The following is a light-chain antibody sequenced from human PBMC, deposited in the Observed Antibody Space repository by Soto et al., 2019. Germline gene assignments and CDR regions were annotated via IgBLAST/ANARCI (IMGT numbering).Light chain of an antibody. Sequence: QSVLTQPRSVSGSPGQSVTISCTGTGSDVGAYNYVSWYQQHPGKAPKLIIYGVTERPSGVPDRFSGSKSGNTASLTISGLQAEDEADYYCCSYTGTYILIFGGGTKLTVL. CDR2: GVT. V-gene: IGLV2-11*01. CDR1: GSDVGAYNY. CDR3: CSYTGTYILI. J-gene: IGLJ2*01.